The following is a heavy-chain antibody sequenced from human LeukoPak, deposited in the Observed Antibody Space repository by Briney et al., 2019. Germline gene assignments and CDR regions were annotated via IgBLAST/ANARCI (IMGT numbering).Heavy chain of an antibody. J-gene: IGHJ5*02. D-gene: IGHD6-6*01. CDR1: GYSISSGYY. V-gene: IGHV4-38-2*02. CDR2: INHSGIT. Sequence: SETLSLTCSVSGYSISSGYYWSWIRQPPGQGLEWIGEINHSGITNYNPSLKSRVTISLDTSKNQFSLKLSSVTAADTAVYYCARKGGGQLVNTRRWFDPWGQGALVTVSS. CDR3: ARKGGGQLVNTRRWFDP.